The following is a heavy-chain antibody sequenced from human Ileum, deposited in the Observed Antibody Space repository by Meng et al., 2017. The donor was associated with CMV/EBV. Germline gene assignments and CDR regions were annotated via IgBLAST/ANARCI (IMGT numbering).Heavy chain of an antibody. D-gene: IGHD3-10*01. CDR1: CDSNSSYY. J-gene: IGHJ5*02. V-gene: IGHV4-4*07. CDR3: ARGTKYGSGNWFDP. CDR2: IYSNGNN. Sequence: VHPQDSGPGLVKPSETLSLPCSVSCDSNSSYYWSWIRQPAGKGLEWIGRIYSNGNNNYNPSLESRVTMSVDTSKNHFSLKLNSVTAADTAVYYCARGTKYGSGNWFDPWGQGTLVTVSS.